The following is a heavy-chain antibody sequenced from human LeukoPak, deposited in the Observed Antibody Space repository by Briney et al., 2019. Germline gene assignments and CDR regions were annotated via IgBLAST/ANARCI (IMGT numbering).Heavy chain of an antibody. CDR1: GITFSSYG. Sequence: PGRSLRLSCAASGITFSSYGMHWVRQAPGKGLEWVAVIWYDGSNKYYADSVKGRFTISRDNSKNTLYLQMNSLRAEDTAVYYCARDFYYDSSGNYLDYWGQGTLVTVSS. CDR3: ARDFYYDSSGNYLDY. J-gene: IGHJ4*02. D-gene: IGHD3-22*01. CDR2: IWYDGSNK. V-gene: IGHV3-33*01.